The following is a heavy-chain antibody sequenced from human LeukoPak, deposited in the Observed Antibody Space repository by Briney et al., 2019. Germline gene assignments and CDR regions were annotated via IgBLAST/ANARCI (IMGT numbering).Heavy chain of an antibody. CDR3: ARGGIVVVVAATRYYYYGMDV. CDR1: GGSFSGYY. V-gene: IGHV4-34*01. D-gene: IGHD2-15*01. J-gene: IGHJ6*02. CDR2: INHSGST. Sequence: SETLSLTCAVYGGSFSGYYWSWTRQPPGKGLEWIGEINHSGSTNYNPSLKSRVTISVDTSKNQFSLKLSSVTAADTAVYYCARGGIVVVVAATRYYYYGMDVWGQGTTVTVSS.